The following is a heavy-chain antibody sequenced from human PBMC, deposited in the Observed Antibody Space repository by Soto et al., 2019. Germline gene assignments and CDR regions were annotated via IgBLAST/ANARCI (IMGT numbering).Heavy chain of an antibody. J-gene: IGHJ4*02. CDR1: GFTVSSNY. CDR2: IYSGGST. CDR3: ATDYYDSSGYYPANDY. Sequence: VQLVESGGGLIQPGGSLRLSCAASGFTVSSNYMSWVRQAPGKGLEWVSVIYSGGSTYYADSVKGRFTISRDNSKNTLYLQMNSLRAEDTAVYYCATDYYDSSGYYPANDYWGQGTLVTVSS. D-gene: IGHD3-22*01. V-gene: IGHV3-53*01.